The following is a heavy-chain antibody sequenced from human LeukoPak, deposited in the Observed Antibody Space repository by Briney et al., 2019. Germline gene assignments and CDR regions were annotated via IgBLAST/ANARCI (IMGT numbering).Heavy chain of an antibody. J-gene: IGHJ6*02. CDR1: GFTFSSYA. Sequence: GGSLRLSCAASGFTFSSYAMSWVRQATGKGLEWVSAISGSGGSTYYADPVKGRFTISRDNSKNTLYLQMNSLRAADTAVYYCAKEDSVFYGMDVWGQGTTVTVSS. V-gene: IGHV3-23*01. CDR2: ISGSGGST. D-gene: IGHD2-21*01. CDR3: AKEDSVFYGMDV.